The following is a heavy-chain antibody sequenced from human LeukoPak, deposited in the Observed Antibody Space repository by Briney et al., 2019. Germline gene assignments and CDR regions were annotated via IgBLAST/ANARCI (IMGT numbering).Heavy chain of an antibody. Sequence: SQTLSLTCAISGDSVSSNSAAWHWIRQSPPRGLEWLGRTYYRSKWYNDYAVSVKSRITINPDTSKNQFSLQLNSVTPEDTAVYYCARDPSPGYSSSWGGFDYWGQGTLVTVSS. V-gene: IGHV6-1*01. CDR3: ARDPSPGYSSSWGGFDY. J-gene: IGHJ4*02. CDR2: TYYRSKWYN. D-gene: IGHD6-13*01. CDR1: GDSVSSNSAA.